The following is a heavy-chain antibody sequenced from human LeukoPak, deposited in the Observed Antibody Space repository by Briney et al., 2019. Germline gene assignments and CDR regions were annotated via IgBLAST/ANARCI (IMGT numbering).Heavy chain of an antibody. CDR1: GFTFSSYE. CDR2: ISSSGSTI. V-gene: IGHV3-48*03. Sequence: GGSLRLSCAASGFTFSSYEMNWVRQAPGKGLEWVSYISSSGSTINYAESVKGRFTISRDNAKNSLYLQMNSLRAEDTAVYYCASKKTTTYYYDSSGLDYWGQGTLVTVSS. D-gene: IGHD3-22*01. J-gene: IGHJ4*02. CDR3: ASKKTTTYYYDSSGLDY.